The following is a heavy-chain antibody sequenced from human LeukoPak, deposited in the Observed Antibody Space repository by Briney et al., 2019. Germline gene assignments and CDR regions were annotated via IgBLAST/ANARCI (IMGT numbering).Heavy chain of an antibody. V-gene: IGHV4-59*08. J-gene: IGHJ4*02. CDR2: FYHSGNP. Sequence: SETLSLTCTVSGDSISSYFWSWIRQPPGKGLEWIGYFYHSGNPNYNPSLKSRVTMSLDTSKNHFSLKLSSVTAADTAVYYCARQLTLWFGELPYYFDYWGQGTMVTVSS. CDR3: ARQLTLWFGELPYYFDY. D-gene: IGHD3-10*01. CDR1: GDSISSYF.